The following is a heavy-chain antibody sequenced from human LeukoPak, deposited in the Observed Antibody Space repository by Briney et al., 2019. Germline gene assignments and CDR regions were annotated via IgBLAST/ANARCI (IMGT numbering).Heavy chain of an antibody. CDR1: WFTFRTNW. CDR2: INADGTTT. J-gene: IGHJ5*02. CDR3: ARDYNGHT. Sequence: QPGGSLRLSCVAWWFTFRTNWVNWLRQAPGKGLVWVSRINADGTTTTYADSVKGRFTTSRDNAKNTLYMQMNSLRAEDTAVYYCARDYNGHTWGQGTLVTVSS. D-gene: IGHD3-10*01. V-gene: IGHV3-74*01.